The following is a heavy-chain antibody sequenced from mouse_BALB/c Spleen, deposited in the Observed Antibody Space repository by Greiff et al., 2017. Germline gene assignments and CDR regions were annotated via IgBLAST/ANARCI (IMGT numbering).Heavy chain of an antibody. D-gene: IGHD1-1*01. CDR2: ISDGGSYT. CDR3: ERDLGLRLGSWFDY. CDR1: GFTFSDYY. Sequence: EVMLVESGGGLVKPGGSLKLSCAASGFTFSDYYMYWVRQTPEKRLEWVATISDGGSYTYYPDSVKGRFTISRDNAKNNLYLQMSILTAADTAMYYCERDLGLRLGSWFDYWGQGTLVTVSA. J-gene: IGHJ3*01. V-gene: IGHV5-4*02.